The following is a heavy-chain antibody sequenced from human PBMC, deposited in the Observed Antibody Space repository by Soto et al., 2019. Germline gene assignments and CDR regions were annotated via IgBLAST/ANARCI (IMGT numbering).Heavy chain of an antibody. V-gene: IGHV3-23*01. J-gene: IGHJ6*02. CDR3: AKGGRRVLTPMDV. CDR2: IRSSGEST. CDR1: GCTFSNYA. Sequence: QLLESGGGLVQTGGSLRLSCTASGCTFSNYAMSWVRQAPGKGLEWVSGIRSSGESTYYADSVKGRLTISRDNSKNMLYLQINSLSAEDTAVYYCAKGGRRVLTPMDVWGQGTTVTVSS. D-gene: IGHD2-8*01.